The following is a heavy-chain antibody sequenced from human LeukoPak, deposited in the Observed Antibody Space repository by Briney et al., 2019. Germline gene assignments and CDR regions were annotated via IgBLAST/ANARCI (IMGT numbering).Heavy chain of an antibody. Sequence: ASVKVPCKASGYTFTGYNMHWVRLAPGQGLEWMGWINPNNGGTIYAQKFRGRVTMTRDTSISTAYMELSSLRSDDTAVYYCARPLNDYTFDYWGQGTLVTVSS. V-gene: IGHV1-2*02. CDR3: ARPLNDYTFDY. D-gene: IGHD4-11*01. CDR1: GYTFTGYN. J-gene: IGHJ4*02. CDR2: INPNNGGT.